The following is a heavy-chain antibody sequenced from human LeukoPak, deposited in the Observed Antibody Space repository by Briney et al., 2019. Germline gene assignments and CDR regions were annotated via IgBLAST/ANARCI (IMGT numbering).Heavy chain of an antibody. V-gene: IGHV2-5*01. Sequence: SGPTLVKPTQTLTLTCTFSGFSLSTSGVGVGWIRQPPGKALEWLALIYWNDDKRYSPSLKSRLTITKDTSKNQVVLTMTNMDPVDTATYYCAHRLPAVAGYWFDPWGQGTLVTVSS. D-gene: IGHD6-19*01. CDR2: IYWNDDK. CDR3: AHRLPAVAGYWFDP. J-gene: IGHJ5*02. CDR1: GFSLSTSGVG.